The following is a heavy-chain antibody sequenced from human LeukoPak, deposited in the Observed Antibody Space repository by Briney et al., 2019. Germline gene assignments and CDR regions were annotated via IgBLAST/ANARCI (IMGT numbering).Heavy chain of an antibody. CDR2: IYTSGST. Sequence: SETLSLTCTVSGGSISSYYWTWIRQPAGKGLEWIGRIYTSGSTNYNPSLKSRVTMSLDKSKNQFSLKLSSVTAADTAVYYCAREPTVSYYYNYYMDVWGKGTTVTVSS. CDR3: AREPTVSYYYNYYMDV. V-gene: IGHV4-4*07. D-gene: IGHD4-17*01. J-gene: IGHJ6*03. CDR1: GGSISSYY.